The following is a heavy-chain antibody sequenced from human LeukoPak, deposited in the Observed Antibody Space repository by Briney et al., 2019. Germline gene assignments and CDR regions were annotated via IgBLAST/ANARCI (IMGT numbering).Heavy chain of an antibody. V-gene: IGHV3-7*05. Sequence: PGGSLRLSCAASKFTFTNYWMSWVRLAPGKGLEWVANIKQDGSERYYVDSVKDRFTISRDNTENSLYLQMNSLRAEDTAVYYCAKGTGSGWYGNNWFDPWGQGTLVTVSS. CDR1: KFTFTNYW. CDR3: AKGTGSGWYGNNWFDP. J-gene: IGHJ5*02. CDR2: IKQDGSER. D-gene: IGHD6-19*01.